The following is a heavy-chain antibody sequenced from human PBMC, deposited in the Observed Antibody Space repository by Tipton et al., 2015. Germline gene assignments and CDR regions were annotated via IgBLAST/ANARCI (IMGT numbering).Heavy chain of an antibody. D-gene: IGHD4-23*01. J-gene: IGHJ4*02. CDR3: ARARGRHGGLFDS. V-gene: IGHV4-61*01. CDR1: GGSVTSGSYY. Sequence: LRLSCSVSGGSVTSGSYYWSWIRQPPGKGLEWIGYISYTETSHYNPSLKSRVTISVDRSKNQFSLEMRSVTATDTAVYYCARARGRHGGLFDSWGQGTLVTVSS. CDR2: ISYTETS.